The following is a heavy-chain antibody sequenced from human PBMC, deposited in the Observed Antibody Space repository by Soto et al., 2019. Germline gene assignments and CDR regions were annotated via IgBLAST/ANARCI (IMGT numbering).Heavy chain of an antibody. CDR2: IIPIFGTA. V-gene: IGHV1-69*13. J-gene: IGHJ6*02. CDR1: GGTFSSYA. CDR3: ARLVGYSSDYYYGIDV. Sequence: SVNVSCKASGGTFSSYAISWVRQAPGQGLEWMGGIIPIFGTANYAQKFQGRVTITADESTSTAYLQWTSLKASDTAIYYCARLVGYSSDYYYGIDVWGQGTTVTVSS. D-gene: IGHD5-18*01.